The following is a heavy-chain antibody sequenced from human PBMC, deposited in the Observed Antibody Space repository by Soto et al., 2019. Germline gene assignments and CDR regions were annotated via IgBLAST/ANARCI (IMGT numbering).Heavy chain of an antibody. CDR2: IYSSGST. J-gene: IGHJ4*02. V-gene: IGHV4-59*01. CDR1: GGSFCGYY. CDR3: ARDHPHSYGVYYFDY. Sequence: SETLSLTCDVYGGSFCGYYWNWIRQSPGKGLEWIGYIYSSGSTHYNPSLQNRVTISIDTSKNQVSLKVNSVTAADTAVYYCARDHPHSYGVYYFDYWGQGTPVTVSS. D-gene: IGHD5-18*01.